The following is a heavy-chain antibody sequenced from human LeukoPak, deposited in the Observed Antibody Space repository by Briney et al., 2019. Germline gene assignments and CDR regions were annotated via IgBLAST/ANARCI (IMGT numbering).Heavy chain of an antibody. CDR2: IYHSGST. J-gene: IGHJ5*02. D-gene: IGHD3-3*01. CDR3: ARGPRYDFWSGLNWFDP. V-gene: IGHV4-38-2*02. CDR1: GYSISSGYY. Sequence: SETLSLTCTVSGYSISSGYYWGWIRQPPGKGLEWIGSIYHSGSTYYNPSLKSRVTISVDTSKNQFSLKLSSVTATDTAVYYCARGPRYDFWSGLNWFDPWGREPWSPSPQ.